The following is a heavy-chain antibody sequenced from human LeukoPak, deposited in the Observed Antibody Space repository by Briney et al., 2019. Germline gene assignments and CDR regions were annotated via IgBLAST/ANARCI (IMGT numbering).Heavy chain of an antibody. V-gene: IGHV1-46*01. CDR1: GYTFTSYY. J-gene: IGHJ4*02. Sequence: ASVKVSCKASGYTFTSYYMHWVRQAPGQGLEWMGIINPSGGSTSYAQKFQGRVTMTSDTSTSTVYMELSSLRSEDTAVYYCARERIGYPLSSDLDYWGQGTLVTVSS. CDR2: INPSGGST. D-gene: IGHD3-16*01. CDR3: ARERIGYPLSSDLDY.